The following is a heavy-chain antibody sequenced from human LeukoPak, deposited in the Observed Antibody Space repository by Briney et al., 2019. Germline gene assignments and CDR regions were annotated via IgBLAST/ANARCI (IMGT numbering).Heavy chain of an antibody. CDR2: IIPIFGTA. CDR1: GCTFSSYA. J-gene: IGHJ6*03. D-gene: IGHD2-21*01. V-gene: IGHV1-69*05. CDR3: ARAPALRGGDACYYCYMDV. Sequence: ASVKVSCKASGCTFSSYAISWVRQAPGQGLEWMEGIIPIFGTANYAQKFKGRVTITTDKSTSTAYMKLSSLRSEDTAVYYCARAPALRGGDACYYCYMDVWGKGTTVTVSS.